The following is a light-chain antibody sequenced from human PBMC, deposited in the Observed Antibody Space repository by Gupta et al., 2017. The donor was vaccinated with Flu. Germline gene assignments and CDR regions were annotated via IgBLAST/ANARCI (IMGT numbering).Light chain of an antibody. CDR1: STDVGGYNY. Sequence: SALTQPASVSGSPGQSITISCTGTSTDVGGYNYVPWYQQHPGKAPKLMIYEVSNRPSGVSNRFSGSKSGNTASLTISGLQAEDEADYYCSSYTSSSTRVFGGGTKLTVL. CDR2: EVS. J-gene: IGLJ3*02. CDR3: SSYTSSSTRV. V-gene: IGLV2-14*01.